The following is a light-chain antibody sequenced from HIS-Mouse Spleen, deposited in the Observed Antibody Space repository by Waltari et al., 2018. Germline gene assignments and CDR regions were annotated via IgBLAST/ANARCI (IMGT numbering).Light chain of an antibody. CDR2: KDS. V-gene: IGLV3-25*03. CDR3: QSADSSGTYWV. J-gene: IGLJ3*02. Sequence: SYELTQPPSVSVSPGQTARIPGPGDASPKQYAYWYQQKPGQAPVLVIYKDSERPSGIPERFSGSSSGTTVTLTISGVQAEDEADYYCQSADSSGTYWVFGGGTKLTVL. CDR1: ASPKQY.